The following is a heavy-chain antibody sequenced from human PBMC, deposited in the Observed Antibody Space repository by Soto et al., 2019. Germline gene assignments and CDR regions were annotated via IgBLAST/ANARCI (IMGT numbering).Heavy chain of an antibody. D-gene: IGHD3-3*01. CDR3: ARGRTYVSDFFAI. Sequence: QVQVVQSGAEVKKPGASVIVSCKASGYTFSSYSMHWVRQAPGQGLAWMGIINPSGGSTNYAQKVQGRITMTRDTSTSTVFMELSSLRSDDTAVYCCARGRTYVSDFFAIWGQGTMVTVSS. V-gene: IGHV1-46*01. CDR2: INPSGGST. CDR1: GYTFSSYS. J-gene: IGHJ3*02.